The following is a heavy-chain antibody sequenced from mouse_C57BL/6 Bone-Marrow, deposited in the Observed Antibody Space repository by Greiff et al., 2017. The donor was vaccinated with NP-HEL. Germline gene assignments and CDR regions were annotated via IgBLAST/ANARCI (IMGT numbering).Heavy chain of an antibody. Sequence: VQLQQSGPVLVKPGASVKMSCKASGYTFTDYYMNWVKQSPGKSLEWIGVINPYNGGTSYHQKFKGKATLTVDKSSSTVYMELNSLTSEDSAVYYCARKSFYRADDYDGWFAYWGQGTLVTVSA. D-gene: IGHD2-4*01. V-gene: IGHV1-19*01. CDR2: INPYNGGT. CDR3: ARKSFYRADDYDGWFAY. J-gene: IGHJ3*01. CDR1: GYTFTDYY.